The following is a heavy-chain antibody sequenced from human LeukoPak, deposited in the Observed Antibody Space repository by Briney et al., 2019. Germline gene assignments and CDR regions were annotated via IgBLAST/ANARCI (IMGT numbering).Heavy chain of an antibody. J-gene: IGHJ4*02. CDR2: IHYSGST. CDR1: GVSISSYS. V-gene: IGHV4-59*01. Sequence: SETLSLTCTVSGVSISSYSWSWIRQPPGKGLEWIGYIHYSGSTTYNPSLKSRAIISIDPSKHQFSLSLSSVTAADTAVYYCARGQGSGSSWAFDYWGQGTLVTVSS. D-gene: IGHD1-26*01. CDR3: ARGQGSGSSWAFDY.